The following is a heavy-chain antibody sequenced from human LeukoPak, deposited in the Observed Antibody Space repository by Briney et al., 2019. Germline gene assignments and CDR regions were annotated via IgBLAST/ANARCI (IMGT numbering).Heavy chain of an antibody. V-gene: IGHV4-59*01. Sequence: SETLSLTCTVSGGSIGSYYWSWIRQPPGKGLEWIGYIYYSGSTNYNPSLKSRVTISVDTSKNQFSLKLSSVTAADTAVYYCARLAYGSGSSYWGQGTLVSVSS. D-gene: IGHD3-10*01. CDR2: IYYSGST. CDR3: ARLAYGSGSSY. CDR1: GGSIGSYY. J-gene: IGHJ4*02.